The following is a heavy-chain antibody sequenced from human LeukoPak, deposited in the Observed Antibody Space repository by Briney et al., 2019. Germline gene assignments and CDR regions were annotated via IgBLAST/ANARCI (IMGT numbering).Heavy chain of an antibody. CDR2: INIEGSST. D-gene: IGHD2-2*01. J-gene: IGHJ3*01. CDR1: GFTFSYYW. Sequence: GGSLRLSCAASGFTFSYYWMHWVRQAPGKGLVWVSRINIEGSSTNYADSVKGRFTISRDNAKNTLYLQMSSLRAEDTAVYYCARDRGRYCSSANCYRAFDVWGQGTVVTVSS. V-gene: IGHV3-74*01. CDR3: ARDRGRYCSSANCYRAFDV.